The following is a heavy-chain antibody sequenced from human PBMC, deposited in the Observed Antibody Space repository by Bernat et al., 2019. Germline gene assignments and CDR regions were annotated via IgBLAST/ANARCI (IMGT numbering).Heavy chain of an antibody. D-gene: IGHD1-26*01. Sequence: EVQLVESGGDLVQPGGSLRLSCAASGFTFSNYWMSWVRQAPGMGLEWVANIKQDGSDKYYVDSVKGRFTISRDNAKNSLYLQMNSLRAEDTAVYYCASYSGSYAFVSWGQGTLVTVPS. CDR3: ASYSGSYAFVS. J-gene: IGHJ4*02. V-gene: IGHV3-7*03. CDR2: IKQDGSDK. CDR1: GFTFSNYW.